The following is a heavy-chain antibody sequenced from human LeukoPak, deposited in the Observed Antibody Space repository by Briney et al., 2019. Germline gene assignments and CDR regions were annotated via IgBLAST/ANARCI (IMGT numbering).Heavy chain of an antibody. CDR1: GGTFSSYA. V-gene: IGHV1-69*05. CDR3: ARDSSSGWSTY. CDR2: IIPIFGTA. D-gene: IGHD6-19*01. Sequence: VASVKVSCKASGGTFSSYAISWVRQAPGQGLEWMGRIIPIFGTANYAQRFQGRVTITTDESTSTAYMELSSLRSEDTAVYYCARDSSSGWSTYWGQGTLVTVSS. J-gene: IGHJ4*02.